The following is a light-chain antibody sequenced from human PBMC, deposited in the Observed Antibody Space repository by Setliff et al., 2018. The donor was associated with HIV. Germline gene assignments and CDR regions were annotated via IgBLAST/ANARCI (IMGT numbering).Light chain of an antibody. CDR2: QAT. J-gene: IGLJ1*01. Sequence: ALAQPASVSGSPGQSITISCTGTSNDVGRYDLVSWYQQHPARAPKLIIYQATRRPSGVSNRFSGSKSGNTASLTISGLQAEDEADYYCCSNTGSNTYVFGSGTKVTVL. CDR3: CSNTGSNTYV. CDR1: SNDVGRYDL. V-gene: IGLV2-23*01.